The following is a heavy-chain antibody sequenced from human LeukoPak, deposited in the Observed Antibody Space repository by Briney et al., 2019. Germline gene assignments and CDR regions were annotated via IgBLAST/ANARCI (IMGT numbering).Heavy chain of an antibody. J-gene: IGHJ4*02. CDR1: GFTFSSYG. CDR3: AKDKTMGSSHYYFDY. Sequence: GGSLRLSCAASGFTFSSYGMHWVRQAPGKGLEWVAVISYDGSNKYYADSVKGRFTISRDNSKNTLYLQMNSLRAEDTAVYYCAKDKTMGSSHYYFDYWGQGTLVTVSS. V-gene: IGHV3-30*18. CDR2: ISYDGSNK. D-gene: IGHD6-13*01.